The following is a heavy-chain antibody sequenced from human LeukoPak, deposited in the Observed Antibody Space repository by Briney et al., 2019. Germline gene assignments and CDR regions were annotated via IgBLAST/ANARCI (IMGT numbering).Heavy chain of an antibody. CDR3: ARDFVGYCSGGSCYHLAFDI. V-gene: IGHV3-20*04. Sequence: GGSLRLSCAASGXTFDDYGMSWVRQAPGKGQEWVSGINWNGGITGYADSVKGRFTISRDNAKNSLYLQMNSLRAEDTALYYCARDFVGYCSGGSCYHLAFDIWGQGTMVTVSS. CDR2: INWNGGIT. D-gene: IGHD2-15*01. CDR1: GXTFDDYG. J-gene: IGHJ3*02.